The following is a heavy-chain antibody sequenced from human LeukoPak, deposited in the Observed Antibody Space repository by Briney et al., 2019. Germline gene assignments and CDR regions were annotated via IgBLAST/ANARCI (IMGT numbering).Heavy chain of an antibody. V-gene: IGHV3-7*01. CDR3: AREADGWVPAAMLW. Sequence: PGGSLRLSCAASGFTFSSYWMSWVRQAPGKGLEWVANIKQDGSEKYYVDSVKGQFTISRDNAKNSLYLQMNSLRAEDTAVYYCAREADGWVPAAMLWWGQGTLVTVSS. J-gene: IGHJ4*02. D-gene: IGHD2-2*01. CDR1: GFTFSSYW. CDR2: IKQDGSEK.